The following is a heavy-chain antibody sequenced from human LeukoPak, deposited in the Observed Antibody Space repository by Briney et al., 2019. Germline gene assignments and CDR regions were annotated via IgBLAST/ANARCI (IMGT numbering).Heavy chain of an antibody. Sequence: PGGSLRLSCAASGFTFSTYTMNWVRQAPGKGLEWVSYISSTSSTIYYADSAQGRFTISRDNAKNSLYLQMNSLRDEDTAVYYCARSFDHWRQGTLVTVSS. CDR3: ARSFDH. V-gene: IGHV3-48*02. J-gene: IGHJ4*02. CDR1: GFTFSTYT. CDR2: ISSTSSTI.